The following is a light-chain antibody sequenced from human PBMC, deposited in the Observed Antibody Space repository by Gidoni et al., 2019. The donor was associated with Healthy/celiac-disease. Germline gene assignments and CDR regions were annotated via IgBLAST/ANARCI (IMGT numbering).Light chain of an antibody. CDR1: SSDVGGYNY. CDR3: SSYTSSSTVV. J-gene: IGLJ2*01. V-gene: IGLV2-14*01. CDR2: EVS. Sequence: QSALTQPASVSVSPGQSITISCTGTSSDVGGYNYVSWYQQHPGKAPKLMIYEVSNRPSGVSNCFSGSKSGNTASLTSSGLQAEDEADYYCSSYTSSSTVVFGGGTKLTVL.